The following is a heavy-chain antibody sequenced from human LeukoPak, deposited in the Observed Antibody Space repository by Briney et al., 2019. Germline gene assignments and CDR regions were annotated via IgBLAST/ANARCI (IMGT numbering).Heavy chain of an antibody. Sequence: PSETLSLTCTVSGGSISSHYWSWIRQPPGKGLEWIGEINHSGSTNYNPSLKSRVTISVDTSKNQFSLKLSSVTAADTAVYYCARDFTGPPTYYYYYMDVWGKGTTVTVSS. D-gene: IGHD2-8*02. CDR1: GGSISSHY. CDR2: INHSGST. J-gene: IGHJ6*03. CDR3: ARDFTGPPTYYYYYMDV. V-gene: IGHV4-34*01.